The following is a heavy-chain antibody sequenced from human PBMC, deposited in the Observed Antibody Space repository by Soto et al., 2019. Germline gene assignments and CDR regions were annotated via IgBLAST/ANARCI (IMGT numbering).Heavy chain of an antibody. J-gene: IGHJ5*02. CDR2: IYYSGST. V-gene: IGHV4-59*01. CDR1: GGSISSYY. CDR3: ARDRYEYSSSSGLNWFDP. D-gene: IGHD6-6*01. Sequence: SDTLSLTCAVSGGSISSYYWSWVLQPPGKGLEWIGYIYYSGSTNYNPSLKSRVTISVDTSKNQFSLKLSSVTAADTAVYYCARDRYEYSSSSGLNWFDPWGQGTLVTVSS.